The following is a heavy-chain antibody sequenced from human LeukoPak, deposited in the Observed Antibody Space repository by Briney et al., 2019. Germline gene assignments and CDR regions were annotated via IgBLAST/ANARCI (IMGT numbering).Heavy chain of an antibody. CDR3: ARAIHSSGYPPVDY. D-gene: IGHD3-22*01. J-gene: IGHJ4*02. CDR1: GFTFSSYA. CDR2: ISSNGGST. Sequence: GSLRLSCAASGFTFSSYAMHWVRQAPGKGLEYVSAISSNGGSTYYANSVKGRFTISRDNSKNTLYLQMGSLRAEDMAVYYCARAIHSSGYPPVDYWGQGTLVTVSS. V-gene: IGHV3-64*01.